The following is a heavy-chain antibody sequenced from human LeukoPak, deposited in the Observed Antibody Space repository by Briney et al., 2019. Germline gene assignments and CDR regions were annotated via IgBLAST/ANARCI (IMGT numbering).Heavy chain of an antibody. Sequence: GGSLRLSCAASGLTFRSYSMNWVRQAPGKGLEWVSYISSSSSTIYYADSVKGRFTISRDNAKNSLYLQMNSLRDEDTAVYYCARARYYYDSSGYFADYWGQGTLVTVSS. V-gene: IGHV3-48*02. CDR2: ISSSSSTI. CDR1: GLTFRSYS. CDR3: ARARYYYDSSGYFADY. D-gene: IGHD3-22*01. J-gene: IGHJ4*02.